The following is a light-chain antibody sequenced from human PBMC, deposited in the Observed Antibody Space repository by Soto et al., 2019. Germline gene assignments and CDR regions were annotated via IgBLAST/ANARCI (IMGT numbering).Light chain of an antibody. CDR2: AAS. CDR1: QCISNY. V-gene: IGKV1-27*01. CDR3: QQSYSTPIT. J-gene: IGKJ5*01. Sequence: IQMTQSPSSLSASVGDRVTITCRASQCISNYLAWYQQKPGKVPKLLIYAASTLQSGVPSRFSGSGSGTDFTLTISSLQPEDVATYYCQQSYSTPITFGQGTRLEIK.